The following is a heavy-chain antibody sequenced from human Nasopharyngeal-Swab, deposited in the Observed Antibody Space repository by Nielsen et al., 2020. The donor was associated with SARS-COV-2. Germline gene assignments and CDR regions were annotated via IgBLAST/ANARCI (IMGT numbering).Heavy chain of an antibody. J-gene: IGHJ3*02. Sequence: GGSLRLSCTASGFSFNNYGMHWVRQAPGKGLEWVAVISYEGSKKYYAESVEGRFTIFRDYSKTTLYLQMNSLRPEDTAMYYCAKANVLFWFGQFKNDGFDIWGQGTMVAVSS. CDR1: GFSFNNYG. CDR3: AKANVLFWFGQFKNDGFDI. V-gene: IGHV3-30*18. CDR2: ISYEGSKK. D-gene: IGHD3-10*01.